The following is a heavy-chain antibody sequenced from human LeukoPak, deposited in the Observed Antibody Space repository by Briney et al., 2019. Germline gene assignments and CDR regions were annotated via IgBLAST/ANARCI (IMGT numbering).Heavy chain of an antibody. D-gene: IGHD1-26*01. Sequence: PSETLSLTCTVSGGSISSSTYYWGWSRQPPGKGLEWIGRISYSGSTSYNPSLNSRLTMSVDTSKNQFSLEVSSVTAADTAVYYCARLNRGAPIDYWGQGTLVTVYS. CDR3: ARLNRGAPIDY. V-gene: IGHV4-39*01. J-gene: IGHJ4*02. CDR2: ISYSGST. CDR1: GGSISSSTYY.